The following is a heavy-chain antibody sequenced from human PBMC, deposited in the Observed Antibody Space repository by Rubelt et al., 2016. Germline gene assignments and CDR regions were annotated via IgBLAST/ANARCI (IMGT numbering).Heavy chain of an antibody. CDR1: GGSVISNY. V-gene: IGHV4-59*08. D-gene: IGHD3-10*01. J-gene: IGHJ4*02. Sequence: GGSVISNYWSWIRQPPGKGLEWTGYIYYTGPTNYNPSLKSRVTISVNTSKNQFSLTLTPVTAADTAVYYCARLRGGTDYWGQGTLVTVSS. CDR3: ARLRGGTDY. CDR2: IYYTGPT.